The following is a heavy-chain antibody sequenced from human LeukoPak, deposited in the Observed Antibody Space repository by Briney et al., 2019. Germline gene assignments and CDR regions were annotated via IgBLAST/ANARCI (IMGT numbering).Heavy chain of an antibody. CDR3: ARLDSEQYHMDV. D-gene: IGHD2-2*01. Sequence: SETLSLTCTVSGGSISSGGYYWSWIRQHPGKGLEWIGYIYYSGSTYYNPSLKSRVTISVDTSKNQFSLKLSSVTAADTAVYYCARLDSEQYHMDVWGQGTTVTVSS. CDR1: GGSISSGGYY. CDR2: IYYSGST. J-gene: IGHJ6*02. V-gene: IGHV4-31*03.